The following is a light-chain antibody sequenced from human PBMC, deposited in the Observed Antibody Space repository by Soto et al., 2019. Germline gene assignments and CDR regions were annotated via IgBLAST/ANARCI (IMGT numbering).Light chain of an antibody. Sequence: EIELTQSPGTLSLSPGEGATLSCRASQSITSNYLAWYQQRPGQAPRLLIYGASTRAAGVPDRFSGSGSGTDFTLTITRLEPEDVAVYYCQQYGRTPLLHTFGQGTKLGVK. CDR3: QQYGRTPLLHT. V-gene: IGKV3-20*01. J-gene: IGKJ2*01. CDR1: QSITSNY. CDR2: GAS.